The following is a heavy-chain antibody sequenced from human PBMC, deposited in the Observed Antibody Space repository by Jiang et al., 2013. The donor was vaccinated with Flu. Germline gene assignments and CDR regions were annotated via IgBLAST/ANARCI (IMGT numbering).Heavy chain of an antibody. V-gene: IGHV1-18*01. Sequence: APGQGLEWMGWISAYNGNTNYAQKLQGRVTMTTDTSTSTAYMELRSLRSDDTAVYYCARDSRTYGSGSYSYYYGMDVWGQGTTVTVSS. CDR2: ISAYNGNT. D-gene: IGHD3-10*01. J-gene: IGHJ6*02. CDR3: ARDSRTYGSGSYSYYYGMDV.